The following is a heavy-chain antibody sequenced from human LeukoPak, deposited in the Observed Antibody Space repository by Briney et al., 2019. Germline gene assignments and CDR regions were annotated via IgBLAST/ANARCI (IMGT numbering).Heavy chain of an antibody. CDR3: TRIVVVITDAFDI. CDR1: GFTFGDYA. CDR2: IRSKAYGGTT. V-gene: IGHV3-49*04. D-gene: IGHD3-22*01. J-gene: IGHJ3*02. Sequence: PGRSLRLTCTASGFTFGDYAVSWVRQAPGKRLEWVGFIRSKAYGGTTEYAASVKGRFTISRDDSKSIAYLQMNSLKTEDTAVYYCTRIVVVITDAFDIWGQGTMVTVSS.